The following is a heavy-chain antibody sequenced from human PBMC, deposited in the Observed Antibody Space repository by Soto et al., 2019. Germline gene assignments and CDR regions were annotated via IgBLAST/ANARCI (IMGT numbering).Heavy chain of an antibody. J-gene: IGHJ6*02. D-gene: IGHD6-13*01. CDR2: ISAYNGNT. CDR1: GYTFTSYG. CDR3: ARAGYTTTWYENNNNYGMDV. Sequence: ASVKVSCKASGYTFTSYGISWVRQAPGQGLEWMGWISAYNGNTNYAQKLQGRVTMTTDTSTSTAYMELRSLRSDDTAVYYCARAGYTTTWYENNNNYGMDVWGQGTTATAPS. V-gene: IGHV1-18*01.